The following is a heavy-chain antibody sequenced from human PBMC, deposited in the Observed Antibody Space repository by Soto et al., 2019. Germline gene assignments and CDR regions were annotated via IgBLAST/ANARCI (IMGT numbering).Heavy chain of an antibody. CDR3: AKDGPYSGDPGDFDY. CDR1: GFTVSSNY. CDR2: IYSGGST. J-gene: IGHJ4*02. Sequence: HPGGSLRLSCAASGFTVSSNYMSWVRQAPGKGLEWVSVIYSGGSTYYADSVKGRFTISRDNSKNALYLQMNSLRAEDTAVYYCAKDGPYSGDPGDFDYWGQGTLVTVSS. V-gene: IGHV3-53*01. D-gene: IGHD1-26*01.